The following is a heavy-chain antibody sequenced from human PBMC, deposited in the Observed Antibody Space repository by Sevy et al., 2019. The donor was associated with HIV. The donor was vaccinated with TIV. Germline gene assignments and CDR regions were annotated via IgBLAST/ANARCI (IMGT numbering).Heavy chain of an antibody. CDR1: GYTFPAFS. Sequence: GGSLRLSCTASGYTFPAFSFNWVRQAPGKALEWLSYISTGTDHIYYADSAKGRFTISRDDAKNSVYLEMMSLRDQDTALYYCVRRGVDAYNVYFDLWGQGTLVTVSS. D-gene: IGHD3-10*01. V-gene: IGHV3-21*05. CDR2: ISTGTDHI. CDR3: VRRGVDAYNVYFDL. J-gene: IGHJ4*02.